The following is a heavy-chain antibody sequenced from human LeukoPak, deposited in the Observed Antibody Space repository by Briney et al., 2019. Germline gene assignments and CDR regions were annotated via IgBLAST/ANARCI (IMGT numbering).Heavy chain of an antibody. CDR3: ARGIVGAYEDDAFDI. CDR1: GGSFSGYY. CDR2: INHSGST. J-gene: IGHJ3*02. V-gene: IGHV4-34*01. Sequence: SETLSLTCAVYGGSFSGYYWSWIRQPPGKGLEWIGEINHSGSTYYNPSLKSRVTISVDTSKNQFSLKLSSVTAADTAVYYCARGIVGAYEDDAFDIWGQGTMVTVSS. D-gene: IGHD1-26*01.